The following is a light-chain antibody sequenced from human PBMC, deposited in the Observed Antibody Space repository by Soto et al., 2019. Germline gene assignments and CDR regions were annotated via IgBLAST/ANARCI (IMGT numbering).Light chain of an antibody. V-gene: IGLV1-51*01. CDR1: ISNIGKNY. Sequence: QSVLTQPPSVSAAPGQKVTISCSGSISNIGKNYVSWYQQPPGTAPKVLIYDNNKRPSGIPDRFSGSKSGTSATLGITGLQTGDEADYYCGTWDSSLSAPNWVFGGGTKLTVL. CDR3: GTWDSSLSAPNWV. J-gene: IGLJ3*02. CDR2: DNN.